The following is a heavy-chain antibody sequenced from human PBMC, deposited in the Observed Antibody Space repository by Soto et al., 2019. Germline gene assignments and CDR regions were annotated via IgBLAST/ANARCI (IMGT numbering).Heavy chain of an antibody. CDR2: IFWNDDK. D-gene: IGHD2-15*01. V-gene: IGHV2-5*01. J-gene: IGHJ5*02. CDR1: GLSLTTTGVG. Sequence: QITLKASGPTLVKPTQTLTLTCTFPGLSLTTTGVGVGWIRQPPGKALEWLALIFWNDDKRYSPSLKSRLTITKDTAKSQVVLKMTNMDPVDTATYYCAQRPLGFATRFAPWGQGTLVTVTS. CDR3: AQRPLGFATRFAP.